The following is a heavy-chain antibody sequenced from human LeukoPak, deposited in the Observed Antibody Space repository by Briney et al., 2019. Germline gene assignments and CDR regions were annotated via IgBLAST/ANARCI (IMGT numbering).Heavy chain of an antibody. D-gene: IGHD3-3*01. CDR2: IKQDGSEK. Sequence: PGGSLRLSCAASGFTFSSYWMSWVRQAPGKGLEWVANIKQDGSEKYYVDSVKGRFTISRDNAKNSLYLQMNSLRAEDTAVYYCARVNYDFWSGYPADYWGQGTLVTVSS. J-gene: IGHJ4*02. CDR1: GFTFSSYW. V-gene: IGHV3-7*01. CDR3: ARVNYDFWSGYPADY.